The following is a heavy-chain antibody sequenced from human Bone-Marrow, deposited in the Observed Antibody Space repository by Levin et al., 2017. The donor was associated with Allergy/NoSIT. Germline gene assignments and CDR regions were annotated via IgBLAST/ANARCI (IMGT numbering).Heavy chain of an antibody. Sequence: ASVKVSCKASGGTFSAYTFSWVRQAPGQGLEWVGEISGIFGTTNYAPKFQGRVTITADESTKTVYMDLGSLRSEDTAVYYCARVGDYYGSGSSYYAFDFWGQGTMLIVSS. D-gene: IGHD3-10*01. CDR3: ARVGDYYGSGSSYYAFDF. J-gene: IGHJ3*01. CDR2: ISGIFGTT. V-gene: IGHV1-69*13. CDR1: GGTFSAYT.